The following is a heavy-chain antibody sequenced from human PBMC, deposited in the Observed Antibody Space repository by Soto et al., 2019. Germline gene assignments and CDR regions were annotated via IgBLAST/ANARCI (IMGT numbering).Heavy chain of an antibody. CDR2: IIPILGIA. CDR1: GGTFSSYT. Sequence: EASVKVSCKASGGTFSSYTISWVRQAPGQGLEWMGRIIPILGIANYAQKFQGRVTITADKSTSTAYMELSSLRSEDTAVYYCARSESGSGYYYAFDIWGQGTMVTVSS. CDR3: ARSESGSGYYYAFDI. J-gene: IGHJ3*02. V-gene: IGHV1-69*02. D-gene: IGHD3-22*01.